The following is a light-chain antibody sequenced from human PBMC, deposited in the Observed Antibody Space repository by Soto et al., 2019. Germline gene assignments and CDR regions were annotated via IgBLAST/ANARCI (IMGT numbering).Light chain of an antibody. Sequence: DIQMTQSPSSLSASVGDRITISCRASQSIRNYVSWYQQEPGTAPKLLISAASTLQSGVPSMLSGSGSGTDFTLTISSLQIEDFATYFCQQTDSTPQTFGQGT. CDR2: AAS. CDR1: QSIRNY. J-gene: IGKJ1*01. V-gene: IGKV1-39*01. CDR3: QQTDSTPQT.